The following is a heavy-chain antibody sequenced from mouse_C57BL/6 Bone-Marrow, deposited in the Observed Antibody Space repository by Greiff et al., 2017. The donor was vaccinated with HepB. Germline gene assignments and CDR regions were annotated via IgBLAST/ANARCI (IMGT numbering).Heavy chain of an antibody. CDR2: IYPRSGNT. Sequence: VQLQESGAELARPGASVKLSCKASGYTFTSYGISWVKQRTGQGLEWIGEIYPRSGNTYYNEKFKGKATLTADKSSSTAYMELRSLTSEDSAVYFCARTLYWGQGTLVTVSA. J-gene: IGHJ3*01. CDR1: GYTFTSYG. V-gene: IGHV1-81*01. CDR3: ARTLY.